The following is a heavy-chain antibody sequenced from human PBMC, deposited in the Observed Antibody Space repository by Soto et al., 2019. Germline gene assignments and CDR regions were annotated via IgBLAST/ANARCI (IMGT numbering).Heavy chain of an antibody. V-gene: IGHV1-3*01. CDR3: ARGFRDPSFSGFDY. CDR2: ISAVDGQI. CDR1: GYTFTNYP. J-gene: IGHJ4*02. Sequence: QVQLVQSGTEVRKPGASVKLSCRASGYTFTNYPLHWVRQAPGQRPQWLGWISAVDGQIKYSQKFQGRVTLTTDTSASTTYMELSSQRSDDTAMYYCARGFRDPSFSGFDYWGQGALVTVSS. D-gene: IGHD2-21*02.